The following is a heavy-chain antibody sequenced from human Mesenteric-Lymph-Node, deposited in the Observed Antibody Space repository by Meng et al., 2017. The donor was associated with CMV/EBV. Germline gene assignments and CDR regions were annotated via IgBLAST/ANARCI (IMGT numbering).Heavy chain of an antibody. V-gene: IGHV4-59*01. J-gene: IGHJ4*02. CDR3: TRDQDGVVN. D-gene: IGHD2-2*01. CDR2: IYYSGTT. Sequence: SETLSLTCTVSGDSIRSYHWSWIRQPPGKGLEWIGYIYYSGTTNYNPSLGGRVTMSVDTSKNQFSLKMSSVTAADTAMYYCTRDQDGVVNWGQGTLVTVSS. CDR1: GDSIRSYH.